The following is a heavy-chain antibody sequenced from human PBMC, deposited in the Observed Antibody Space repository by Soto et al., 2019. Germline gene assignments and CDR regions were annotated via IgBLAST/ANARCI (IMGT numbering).Heavy chain of an antibody. CDR3: ARARGYCSGGSCSYYYYYGMDV. Sequence: QVQLVESGGGVGQPGRSLRLSCAASGFTFSSYAMHWVRQAPGKGLEWVAVISYDGSNKYYADSVKGRFTISRDNSKNTLYLQMNSMRAEDTAVYYCARARGYCSGGSCSYYYYYGMDVWGQGTTVTVSS. J-gene: IGHJ6*02. CDR1: GFTFSSYA. D-gene: IGHD2-15*01. V-gene: IGHV3-30-3*01. CDR2: ISYDGSNK.